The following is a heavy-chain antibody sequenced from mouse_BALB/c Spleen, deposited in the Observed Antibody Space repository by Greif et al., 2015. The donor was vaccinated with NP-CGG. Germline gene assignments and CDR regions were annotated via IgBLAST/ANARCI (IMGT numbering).Heavy chain of an antibody. CDR3: NGRVGFYDYDGY. V-gene: IGHV14-4*02. CDR1: GFNIKDYY. CDR2: IDPENGDT. D-gene: IGHD2-4*01. J-gene: IGHJ2*01. Sequence: VHVKQSGAELVRSGASVKLSCTASGFNIKDYYMHWVKQRPEQGLEWIGWIDPENGDTEYAPKFQGKATMTADTSSNTAYLQLSSLTSEDTAVYYCNGRVGFYDYDGYWGQGTTLTVSS.